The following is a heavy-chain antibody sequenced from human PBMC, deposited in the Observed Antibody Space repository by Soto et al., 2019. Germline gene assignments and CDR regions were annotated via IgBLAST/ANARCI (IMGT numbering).Heavy chain of an antibody. CDR2: IIPIFGTA. D-gene: IGHD5-18*01. J-gene: IGHJ6*02. CDR3: ARARSGYSYGDDGMDV. V-gene: IGHV1-69*13. CDR1: GGTFSSYA. Sequence: SVKVSCKASGGTFSSYAISWVRQAPGQGLEWMGGIIPIFGTANYAQKFQGRVTITADESTSTAYMELSSLRSEDTAVYYCARARSGYSYGDDGMDVWGQGTTVTVSS.